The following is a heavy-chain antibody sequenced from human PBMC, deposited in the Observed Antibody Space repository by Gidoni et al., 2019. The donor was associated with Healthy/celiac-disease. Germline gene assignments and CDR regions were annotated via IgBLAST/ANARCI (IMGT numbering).Heavy chain of an antibody. CDR3: ARESGQLPFDP. CDR1: GFTFSDYY. J-gene: IGHJ5*02. CDR2: ISSSSSYT. V-gene: IGHV3-11*05. D-gene: IGHD1-26*01. Sequence: QVQLVESVGGLVKPGGSLRLSCAASGFTFSDYYMSWIRQAPGKGLGWVSYISSSSSYTNYADSVKGRFTISRDNAKNSLYLQMNSLRAEDTAVYYCARESGQLPFDPWGQGTLVTVSS.